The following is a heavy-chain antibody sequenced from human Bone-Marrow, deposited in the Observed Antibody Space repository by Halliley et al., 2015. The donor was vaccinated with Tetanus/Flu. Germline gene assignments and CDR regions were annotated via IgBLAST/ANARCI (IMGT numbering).Heavy chain of an antibody. CDR3: GGGQAGGSFGASDN. D-gene: IGHD3-16*01. CDR2: ISAYNGNT. V-gene: IGHV1-18*01. Sequence: QLVQSEAEVKKPGASMKVSCKASGYSFNDYGITWMRQAPGQGPEWMGWISAYNGNTKYSERLQGRLIMTTDTSTSTAYMELRSLRCDATAVFYCGGGQAGGSFGASDNRGQGTLVTVSS. CDR1: GYSFNDYG. J-gene: IGHJ4*02.